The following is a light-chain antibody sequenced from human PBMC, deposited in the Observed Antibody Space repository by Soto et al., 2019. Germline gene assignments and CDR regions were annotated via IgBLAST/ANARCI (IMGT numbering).Light chain of an antibody. CDR1: QSVSSSY. CDR3: QQHGSSPIT. Sequence: DIVLTQSPGTLSLSPGERATLSCRASQSVSSSYLAWYQQKPGQAPRLLIYGASSRATGIPDIFSGSGSGTDFTLTISGLEPEDFAVYYCQQHGSSPITFGQGTRLEIK. J-gene: IGKJ5*01. V-gene: IGKV3-20*01. CDR2: GAS.